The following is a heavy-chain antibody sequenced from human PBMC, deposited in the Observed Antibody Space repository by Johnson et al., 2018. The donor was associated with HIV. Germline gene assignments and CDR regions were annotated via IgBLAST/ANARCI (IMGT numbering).Heavy chain of an antibody. CDR1: GFTFSSYA. V-gene: IGHV3-30-3*01. CDR2: ISYDGSNK. J-gene: IGHJ3*02. CDR3: AKDLLTLDAFDI. Sequence: QVQLVESGGGVVQPGRSLRLSCAASGFTFSSYAMHWVRQAPGKGLEWVAVISYDGSNKYYADSVKGRFTISRDNSKNTLYLQMNSLRAEDMAVYYCAKDLLTLDAFDIWGQGTMVTVSS.